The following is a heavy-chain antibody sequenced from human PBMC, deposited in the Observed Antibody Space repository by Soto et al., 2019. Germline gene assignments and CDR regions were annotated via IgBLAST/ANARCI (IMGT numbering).Heavy chain of an antibody. V-gene: IGHV1-46*01. J-gene: IGHJ4*02. CDR2: INPSGGST. D-gene: IGHD3-16*01. CDR1: GYTFTSYY. CDR3: AHSPWGAAPDY. Sequence: ASVKVSCKASGYTFTSYYMHWVRQAPGQGLEWMGIINPSGGSTSYAQKFQGRVTMTRDTSTSTVYMELTNMDPVDTATYYCAHSPWGAAPDYWGQGTPVTVSS.